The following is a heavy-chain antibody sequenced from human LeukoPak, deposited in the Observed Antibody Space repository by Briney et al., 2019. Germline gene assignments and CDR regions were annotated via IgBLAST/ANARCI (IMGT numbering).Heavy chain of an antibody. J-gene: IGHJ4*02. CDR1: GFTFSSYG. Sequence: PGGSLRLSCAASGFTFSSYGMHWVRQAPGKGLEWAAVISYDRSKTYYADSVRGRFTISSDNSKNTLYLQMNSLRAEDTAVYFCAKDQGYDILTGYSDYWGQGTLVTVSS. D-gene: IGHD3-9*01. CDR3: AKDQGYDILTGYSDY. V-gene: IGHV3-30*18. CDR2: ISYDRSKT.